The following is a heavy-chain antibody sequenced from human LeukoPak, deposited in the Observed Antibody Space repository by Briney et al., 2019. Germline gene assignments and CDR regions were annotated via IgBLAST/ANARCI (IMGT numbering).Heavy chain of an antibody. Sequence: ASVKVSCKASGYPFAVFGLTWVRQAPGQGLEWMGWISAYNGNTHSAQKFRGRLTMTTDTSTTTAYLELRSLKSDDTAVYYCARDRLGGDLTGESLYWGQGTLVTVSS. V-gene: IGHV1-18*01. CDR3: ARDRLGGDLTGESLY. CDR2: ISAYNGNT. D-gene: IGHD4-17*01. J-gene: IGHJ4*02. CDR1: GYPFAVFG.